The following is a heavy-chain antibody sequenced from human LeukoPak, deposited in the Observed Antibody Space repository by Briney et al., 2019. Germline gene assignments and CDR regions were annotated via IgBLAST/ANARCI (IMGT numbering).Heavy chain of an antibody. J-gene: IGHJ4*02. CDR2: ISGSGGSI. V-gene: IGHV3-23*01. CDR1: GFTFSSYA. CDR3: AKVVGYSYGSGHIDY. D-gene: IGHD5-18*01. Sequence: PGGSLRLSCAASGFTFSSYAMSWVRQAPGKGLEWVSAISGSGGSIYYADSVKGRFTISRDNSKNTLYLQMNSLRADDTAVYYCAKVVGYSYGSGHIDYWGQGTLVTVSS.